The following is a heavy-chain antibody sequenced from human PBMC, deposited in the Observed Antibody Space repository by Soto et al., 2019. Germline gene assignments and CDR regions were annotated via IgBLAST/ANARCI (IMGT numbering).Heavy chain of an antibody. CDR2: IGTAGDT. CDR1: GFTFSGFD. CDR3: AKSQEIGTHFFDS. V-gene: IGHV3-13*01. D-gene: IGHD6-13*01. Sequence: GGSLRLSCEASGFTFSGFDMHWVRRPTGKGLEWVSSIGTAGDTYYAVSVKGRFTISRDNAKNSLSLQMNSLRAGDMAVYFCAKSQEIGTHFFDSWGQGTQVTVSS. J-gene: IGHJ4*02.